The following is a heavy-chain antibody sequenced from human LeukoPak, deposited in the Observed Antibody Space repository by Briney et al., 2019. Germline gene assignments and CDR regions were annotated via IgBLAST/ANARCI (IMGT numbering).Heavy chain of an antibody. V-gene: IGHV3-33*01. Sequence: GGSLRLSCAASGFTFNSYGMHWVRQAPGKGLEWVAVIWYDGSNKYYADSVKGRFTISRDNSKNTLYLQMNSLRAEDTAVYYCARDIPYYGDYVGYFDYWGQGTLVTVSS. J-gene: IGHJ4*02. D-gene: IGHD4-17*01. CDR1: GFTFNSYG. CDR2: IWYDGSNK. CDR3: ARDIPYYGDYVGYFDY.